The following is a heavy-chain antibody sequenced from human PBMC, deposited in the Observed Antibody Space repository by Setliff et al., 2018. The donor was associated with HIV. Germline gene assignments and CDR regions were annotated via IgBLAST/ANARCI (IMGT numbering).Heavy chain of an antibody. V-gene: IGHV4-38-2*01. CDR2: IYTSGST. Sequence: SETLSLTCVVSGYSISSGYYWSWIRQPAGKGLEWIGRIYTSGSTNYKSSLKSRVIISLDTSKNHFSLNLSYVTAADTAVYYCARQMPGVRGVIVASIDYWGQGTLVTVSS. CDR3: ARQMPGVRGVIVASIDY. D-gene: IGHD3-10*01. J-gene: IGHJ4*02. CDR1: GYSISSGYY.